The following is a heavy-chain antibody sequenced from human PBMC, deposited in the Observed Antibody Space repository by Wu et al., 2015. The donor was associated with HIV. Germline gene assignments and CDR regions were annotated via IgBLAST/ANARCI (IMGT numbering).Heavy chain of an antibody. Sequence: QVHLVQFGGEVKKPGSSVKVTCKASGDGFTSYAVSWVRQAPGQGLEWMGGINPLFDAPNYAQRFHDRLAITADGSTTTAYMELRNLRSEDTAVYFCTRSSFAGSSDTWYSFDKWGQGTLVTVSS. CDR2: INPLFDAP. J-gene: IGHJ4*02. V-gene: IGHV1-69*12. D-gene: IGHD6-13*01. CDR3: TRSSFAGSSDTWYSFDK. CDR1: GDGFTSYA.